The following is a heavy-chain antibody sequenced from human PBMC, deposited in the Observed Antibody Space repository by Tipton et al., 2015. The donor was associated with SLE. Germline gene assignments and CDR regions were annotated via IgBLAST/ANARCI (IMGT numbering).Heavy chain of an antibody. V-gene: IGHV3-7*01. D-gene: IGHD3-16*01. J-gene: IGHJ3*02. Sequence: SLRLSCAASGFTFSSYWMSWVRQAPGKGLEWVASIKEDGSEQYYVDSVKGRFTISRDNAKNSLYLQMNSLRAEDTAVYYCAKERFGAFEIWGQGTMVTVSS. CDR2: IKEDGSEQ. CDR1: GFTFSSYW. CDR3: AKERFGAFEI.